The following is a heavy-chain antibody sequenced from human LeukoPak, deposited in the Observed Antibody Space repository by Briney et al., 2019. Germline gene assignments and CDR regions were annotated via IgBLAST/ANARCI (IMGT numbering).Heavy chain of an antibody. CDR1: GFTFSDHA. D-gene: IGHD1-26*01. J-gene: IGHJ4*02. Sequence: GGSLRLSCAASGFTFSDHAMHWVRQAPGKGLEWVSAVGIAADTFYPGSVKGRFTISRENAKNSLYLQMNSLRVEDTAVYYCVRQKKSHGNFDYWGQGTLVTVSS. V-gene: IGHV3-13*01. CDR3: VRQKKSHGNFDY. CDR2: VGIAADT.